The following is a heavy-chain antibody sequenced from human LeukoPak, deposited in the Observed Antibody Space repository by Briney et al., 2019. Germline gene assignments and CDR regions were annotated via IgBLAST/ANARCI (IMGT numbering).Heavy chain of an antibody. CDR1: GGSFSGYY. CDR3: ARRSGAFDS. V-gene: IGHV4-34*01. CDR2: INHSGST. D-gene: IGHD2-15*01. Sequence: SETLSLTCAVYGGSFSGYYWSWIRQPPGKGLEWIGEINHSGSTNYNPSLKSRVTISVDTSKNQFSLKLSSVTAADAAVYYCARRSGAFDSWGQGTMVTVSS. J-gene: IGHJ3*02.